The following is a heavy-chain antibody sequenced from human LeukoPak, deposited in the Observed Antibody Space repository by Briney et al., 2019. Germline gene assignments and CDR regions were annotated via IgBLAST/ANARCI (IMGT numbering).Heavy chain of an antibody. CDR2: INPNSGGT. D-gene: IGHD1-26*01. V-gene: IGHV1-2*02. CDR3: ARVYRYSGSPFDY. Sequence: ASVKVSCKASGYTFLGYYMHWVRQAPGQGLEWMGWINPNSGGTNYAQKFQGRVTMTRDTSISTAYMELSRLRSDDTAVYYCARVYRYSGSPFDYWGQGTLVTVSS. CDR1: GYTFLGYY. J-gene: IGHJ4*02.